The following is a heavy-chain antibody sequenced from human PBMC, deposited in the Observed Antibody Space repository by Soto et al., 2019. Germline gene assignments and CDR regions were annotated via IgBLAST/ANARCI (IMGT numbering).Heavy chain of an antibody. CDR2: ISGSSDTI. D-gene: IGHD6-13*01. J-gene: IGHJ6*02. CDR1: GFTLSSYN. V-gene: IGHV3-48*02. CDR3: ARDHGGSTWFVGIYYYFGVDD. Sequence: EVQLVESGGGLVQPGGSLRLSCAASGFTLSSYNMNWVRQAPGKGLEWVSYISGSSDTIYYADSVKGRFTISRDNAKNSLYLQMDSLRDEDTAVYYCARDHGGSTWFVGIYYYFGVDDWGQGTTVTVSS.